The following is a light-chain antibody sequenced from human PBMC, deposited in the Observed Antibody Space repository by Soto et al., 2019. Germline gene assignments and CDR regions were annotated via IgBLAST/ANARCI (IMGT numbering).Light chain of an antibody. CDR3: HQYGSSPT. V-gene: IGKV3-20*01. J-gene: IGKJ1*01. CDR2: SAS. Sequence: EIVLTQSPGTLSLSPGERATLSCRASQSVSKNYLAWYQQKPGQAPRVLIYSASNRATGIPDRFSGSGSGTDFTLTISRLEPEDFAVYYCHQYGSSPTFGQGTNVDI. CDR1: QSVSKNY.